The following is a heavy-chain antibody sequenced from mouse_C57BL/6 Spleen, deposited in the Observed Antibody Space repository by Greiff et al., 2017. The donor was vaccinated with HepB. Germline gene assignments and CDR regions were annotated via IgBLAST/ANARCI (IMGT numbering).Heavy chain of an antibody. D-gene: IGHD1-1*01. J-gene: IGHJ2*01. CDR3: VGVAYLDD. V-gene: IGHV1-4*01. Sequence: VQLQESGAELARPGASVKMSCKASGYTFTSYTMHWVKQRPGQGLEWIGYINPSSGYTKYNQKFKDKATLTADKSSSTAYMQLSSLTSEDSAVYYCVGVAYLDDWGQGTTLTVSS. CDR1: GYTFTSYT. CDR2: INPSSGYT.